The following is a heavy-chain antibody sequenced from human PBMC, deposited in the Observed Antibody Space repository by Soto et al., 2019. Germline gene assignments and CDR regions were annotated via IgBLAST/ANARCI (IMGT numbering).Heavy chain of an antibody. J-gene: IGHJ6*02. V-gene: IGHV1-69*06. CDR2: IIPIFGTA. D-gene: IGHD5-18*01. CDR3: ARDEYSYGPRYYYYYGMDV. CDR1: GGTFSSYA. Sequence: GASVKVSCKASGGTFSSYAISWVRQAPGQGLEWMGGIIPIFGTANYAQKFQGRVTITADKSTSTAYMELSSLRSEDTAVYYCARDEYSYGPRYYYYYGMDVWGQGTTVTVSS.